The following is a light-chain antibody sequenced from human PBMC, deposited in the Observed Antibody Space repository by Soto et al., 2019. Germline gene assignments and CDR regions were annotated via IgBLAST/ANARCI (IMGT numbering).Light chain of an antibody. Sequence: QSVLTQPASVSGSPGQSITISCTGTSSDVGGYNYVSWYQQQPGKAPKFMMYDVTNRPSGVSNRFSGSKSGNTASLTISGLQAEDDADYYCCSYTTSNTRQIVFGTGTKLTVL. CDR1: SSDVGGYNY. CDR2: DVT. J-gene: IGLJ1*01. V-gene: IGLV2-14*01. CDR3: CSYTTSNTRQIV.